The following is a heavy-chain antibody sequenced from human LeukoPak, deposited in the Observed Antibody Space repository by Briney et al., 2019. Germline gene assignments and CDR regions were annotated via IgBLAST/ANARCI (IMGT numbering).Heavy chain of an antibody. Sequence: SQTLSLTCTVSGGSISSGSYYWSWIRQPAGKGLEWIERIYTSGSTNYNPSLKSRVTISVDTSKNQFSLKLSSVTAADTAVYYCARDLVRESGRFDYWGQGTLVTVSS. CDR3: ARDLVRESGRFDY. D-gene: IGHD2-21*01. CDR2: IYTSGST. CDR1: GGSISSGSYY. V-gene: IGHV4-61*02. J-gene: IGHJ4*02.